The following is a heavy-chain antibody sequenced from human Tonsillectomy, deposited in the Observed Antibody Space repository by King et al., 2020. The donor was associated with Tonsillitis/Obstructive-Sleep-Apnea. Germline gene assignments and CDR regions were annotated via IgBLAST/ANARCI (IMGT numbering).Heavy chain of an antibody. D-gene: IGHD2-2*01. J-gene: IGHJ6*02. V-gene: IGHV4-31*03. Sequence: QLQESGPGLVKPSQTLSLTCTVSGGSISSGGYYWSWIRQHPGKGLEWIGYIYYSGSTYYNPSLKSRVTISVDTSENQFSLKLSSVTAADTAVYYCARGYCSSTSCYETYYYYGMDVWGQGTTVTVSS. CDR3: ARGYCSSTSCYETYYYYGMDV. CDR1: GGSISSGGYY. CDR2: IYYSGST.